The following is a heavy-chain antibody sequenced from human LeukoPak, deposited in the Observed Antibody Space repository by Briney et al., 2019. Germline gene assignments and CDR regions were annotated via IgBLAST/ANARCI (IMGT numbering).Heavy chain of an antibody. J-gene: IGHJ4*02. V-gene: IGHV3-23*01. D-gene: IGHD3-10*01. CDR1: GFTFSSYA. Sequence: TGGSLRLSCAASGFTFSSYAMSWVRQAPGKGLEWVSAISGSGGSTYYADSVKGRFTISRDNSKNTLYLQMNSLRAEGTAVYYCAKTAYYYGSGSYTFDYWGQGTLVTVSS. CDR2: ISGSGGST. CDR3: AKTAYYYGSGSYTFDY.